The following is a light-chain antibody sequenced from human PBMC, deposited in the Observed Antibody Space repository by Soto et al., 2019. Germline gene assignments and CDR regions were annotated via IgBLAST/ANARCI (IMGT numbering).Light chain of an antibody. CDR2: VAS. CDR3: QQHNSYPLT. J-gene: IGKJ4*01. V-gene: IGKV1-9*01. Sequence: DIQLTQSPSFLSASVGDRVTITCRASQGISSFLAWYQQKPGEAPKLLIYVASTLQSGVPSRFSGSGSGTEFTLTISSLQPEDFATYYCQQHNSYPLTFGGGTKVDIK. CDR1: QGISSF.